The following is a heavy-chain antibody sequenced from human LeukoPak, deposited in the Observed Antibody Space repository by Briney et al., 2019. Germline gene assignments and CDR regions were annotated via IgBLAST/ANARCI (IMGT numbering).Heavy chain of an antibody. Sequence: SETLSLTCAVYGGAFSNYYWSWIRQPPGKGLEWIGEINDSGSTNYNPSLKSRVTISVDTSKNQFSLKLSSVTAADTAVYYCARSEPLGYCISTSCYRVAFDVWGQGTMVTVSS. V-gene: IGHV4-34*01. CDR3: ARSEPLGYCISTSCYRVAFDV. CDR2: INDSGST. D-gene: IGHD2-2*02. J-gene: IGHJ3*01. CDR1: GGAFSNYY.